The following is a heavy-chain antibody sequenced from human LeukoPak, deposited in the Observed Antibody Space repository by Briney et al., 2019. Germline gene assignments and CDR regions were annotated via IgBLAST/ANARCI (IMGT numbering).Heavy chain of an antibody. CDR2: IYTSGRT. D-gene: IGHD2-2*01. V-gene: IGHV4-4*09. CDR3: ARRASHGHRAFDI. Sequence: SGTLSLTCAVSGGSLSSYYWSWVRPPPGEGLEWIGYIYTSGRTNYNPSLKSRVTISVDTSKNQFSLKLSSVTAADTAVYYCARRASHGHRAFDIWGQGTMVTVSS. J-gene: IGHJ3*02. CDR1: GGSLSSYY.